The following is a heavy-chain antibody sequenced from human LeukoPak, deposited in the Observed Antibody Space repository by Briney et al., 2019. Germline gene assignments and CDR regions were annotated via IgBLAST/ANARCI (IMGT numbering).Heavy chain of an antibody. CDR1: GYTFTVYY. D-gene: IGHD1-7*01. CDR2: INPNSGGT. Sequence: EASVNVSCKASGYTFTVYYMHWVRQAPGQGLEWMGRINPNSGGTNYAQKFQGRVTMTRDTSISTAYMELSRLRSDDTAVYYCARGMNQAGTNHWGQGTLVTVSS. V-gene: IGHV1-2*06. CDR3: ARGMNQAGTNH. J-gene: IGHJ4*02.